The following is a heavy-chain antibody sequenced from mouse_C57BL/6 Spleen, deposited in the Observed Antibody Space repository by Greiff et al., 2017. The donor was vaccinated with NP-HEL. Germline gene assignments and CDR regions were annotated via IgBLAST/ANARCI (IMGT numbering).Heavy chain of an antibody. J-gene: IGHJ2*01. Sequence: VQLKQSGPELVKPGASVKIPCKASGYTFTDYNMDWVKQSHGKSLEWIGDINPNNGGTIYNQKFKGKATLTVDKSSSTAYMELRSLTSEDTAVYYCAIRQLRLPYYFDYWGQGTTLTVSS. CDR3: AIRQLRLPYYFDY. CDR2: INPNNGGT. V-gene: IGHV1-18*01. D-gene: IGHD3-2*02. CDR1: GYTFTDYN.